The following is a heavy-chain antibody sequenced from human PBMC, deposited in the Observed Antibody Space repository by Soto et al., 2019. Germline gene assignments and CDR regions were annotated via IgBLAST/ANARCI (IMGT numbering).Heavy chain of an antibody. Sequence: DVQLVESGGGFVKPGGSLRLSCAASGLTFNDVWMSWVRQAPGKGLEWVGRIKTKAEGETTDYAAPVKGRFTISRDDSKNIVHLEMNNLKTEDTAVYYCTDRGGWLGPWGQGILVTVSS. CDR2: IKTKAEGETT. CDR3: TDRGGWLGP. D-gene: IGHD2-15*01. J-gene: IGHJ5*02. CDR1: GLTFNDVW. V-gene: IGHV3-15*01.